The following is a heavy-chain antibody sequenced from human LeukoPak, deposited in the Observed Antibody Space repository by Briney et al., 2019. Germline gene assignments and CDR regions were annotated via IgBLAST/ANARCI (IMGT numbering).Heavy chain of an antibody. CDR2: ISGSGGST. CDR3: RKRFVPGAKHY. CDR1: GFTFSSYA. Sequence: GGPLRLSCVASGFTFSSYAMSWVRQAPGKGLEWVSAISGSGGSTYYADSVKGRFTISSDNSKNTLYLQMNSLRAEDTAVYYGRKRFVPGAKHYWGQGTLVTVS. J-gene: IGHJ4*02. D-gene: IGHD2-2*01. V-gene: IGHV3-23*01.